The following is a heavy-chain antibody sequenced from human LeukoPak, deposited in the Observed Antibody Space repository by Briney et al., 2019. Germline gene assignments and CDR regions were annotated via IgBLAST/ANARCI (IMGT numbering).Heavy chain of an antibody. D-gene: IGHD6-13*01. J-gene: IGHJ4*02. CDR1: GFTFSSYA. Sequence: SGGSLRLSCAASGFTFSSYAMNWVRQAPGKGLEWVSAISGSGGSTYYADSVKGRFTISRDNSDNTLYLQMNSLRAEDTAVYYCAKDSSSWYFDYWGQGTLVTVSS. CDR2: ISGSGGST. V-gene: IGHV3-23*01. CDR3: AKDSSSWYFDY.